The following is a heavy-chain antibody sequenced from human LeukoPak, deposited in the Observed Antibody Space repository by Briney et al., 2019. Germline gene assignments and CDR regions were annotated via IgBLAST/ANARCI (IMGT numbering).Heavy chain of an antibody. CDR2: IYTSGST. V-gene: IGHV4-61*02. Sequence: SQTLSLTCTVSGGSISSGSYYWSWIRQPAGKGLEWIGRIYTSGSTNYNPSLKSRVTISVDTSKNQFSLKLGSVTAADTAVYYCAGDGSTIFGVVNWFDPWGQGTLVTVSS. D-gene: IGHD3-3*01. CDR1: GGSISSGSYY. CDR3: AGDGSTIFGVVNWFDP. J-gene: IGHJ5*02.